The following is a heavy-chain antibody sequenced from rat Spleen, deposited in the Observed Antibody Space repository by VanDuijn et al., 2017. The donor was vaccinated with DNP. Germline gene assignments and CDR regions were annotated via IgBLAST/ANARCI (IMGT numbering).Heavy chain of an antibody. V-gene: IGHV3-1*01. D-gene: IGHD1-7*01. CDR1: GYSITSDY. CDR3: ATSSYFGYDYGFAY. J-gene: IGHJ3*01. Sequence: EVQLQESGPGLVKPSQSLSLTCSVTGYSITSDYWGWIRKFPGNKMEWIGHISYSGRTTYNPSLKSRISITRDTSKNQFFLQVNSVTTEDTATYYCATSSYFGYDYGFAYWGQGTLVTVSS. CDR2: ISYSGRT.